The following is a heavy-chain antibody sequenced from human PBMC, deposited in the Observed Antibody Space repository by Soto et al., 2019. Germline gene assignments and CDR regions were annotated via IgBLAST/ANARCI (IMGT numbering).Heavy chain of an antibody. D-gene: IGHD3-10*01. CDR2: ISPYSGNT. CDR1: GYTFKNYG. V-gene: IGHV1-18*01. J-gene: IGHJ4*02. Sequence: QVQLVQSGAEVKKPGASVKVSCKASGYTFKNYGVSWVRQAPGQGLEWVGWISPYSGNTKYAQKVQGRVTMTTDTSPSKGYMELRSLRSDDTAMYYCTRGVGEWFGESLSDYWGQGTLVTVSS. CDR3: TRGVGEWFGESLSDY.